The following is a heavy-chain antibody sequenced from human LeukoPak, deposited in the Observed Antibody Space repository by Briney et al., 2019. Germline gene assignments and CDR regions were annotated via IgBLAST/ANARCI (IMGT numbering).Heavy chain of an antibody. J-gene: IGHJ5*02. V-gene: IGHV3-21*01. D-gene: IGHD1-26*01. CDR1: GFTSSSYT. CDR3: ARDAGGRTQREGWFDP. Sequence: PGGSPRLSCAPSGFTSSSYTMNCVRPAPGKGLEWVSSIISVSTWIYYTDSLKGPFTTSTDKPKNTLYLQMNSLRVEDTAVYYCARDAGGRTQREGWFDPWGQGTLVTVSS. CDR2: IISVSTWI.